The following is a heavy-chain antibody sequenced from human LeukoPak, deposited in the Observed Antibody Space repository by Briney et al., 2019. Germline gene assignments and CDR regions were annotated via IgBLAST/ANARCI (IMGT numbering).Heavy chain of an antibody. J-gene: IGHJ4*02. V-gene: IGHV1-8*01. CDR1: GYTFTTYD. CDR2: MDPNSGNT. Sequence: ASVKVSCKASGYTFTTYDINWVRQATGQGLEWMGWMDPNSGNTGYAQKFQGRVTMTRNTSIRTAYMELSSLRSEDTAVYYYVRDPGELIVATTFDYWGQGTLVTVSS. CDR3: VRDPGELIVATTFDY. D-gene: IGHD5-12*01.